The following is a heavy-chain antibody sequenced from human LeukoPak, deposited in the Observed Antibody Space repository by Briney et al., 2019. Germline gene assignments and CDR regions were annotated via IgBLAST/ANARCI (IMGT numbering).Heavy chain of an antibody. Sequence: GGSLRLSCAASGFTFSSYAMKWVRQAPGKGLEWLANIKEDGSVKYYVDSVKGRFSMSRDNAENSLYLQMNSLRGEDTAVYYCVRDGSSGNERAFDYWGQGTLVTVSS. J-gene: IGHJ4*02. CDR2: IKEDGSVK. V-gene: IGHV3-7*01. CDR3: VRDGSSGNERAFDY. D-gene: IGHD3-10*01. CDR1: GFTFSSYA.